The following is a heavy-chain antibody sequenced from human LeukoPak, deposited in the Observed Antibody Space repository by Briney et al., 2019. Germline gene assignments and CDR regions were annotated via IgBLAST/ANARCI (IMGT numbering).Heavy chain of an antibody. CDR2: ISSGSSTI. D-gene: IGHD3-22*01. CDR3: ARGITMIVQKINAMDV. V-gene: IGHV3-48*02. CDR1: GFTFSSYS. J-gene: IGHJ6*02. Sequence: GGSLRLSCAGSGFTFSSYSMNWVRQAPGKGLEWVSCISSGSSTIYYADSVKGRFTISRDNAKNSLYLQMNSLRDEDTAVYFCARGITMIVQKINAMDVWGQGTTVTVSS.